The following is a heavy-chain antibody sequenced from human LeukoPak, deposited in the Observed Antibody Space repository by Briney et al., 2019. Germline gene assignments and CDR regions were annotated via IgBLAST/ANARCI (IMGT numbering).Heavy chain of an antibody. CDR2: IIPIFGIA. D-gene: IGHD3-16*02. CDR3: ARYGLKYDYVWGSYRRPTWFDP. J-gene: IGHJ5*02. Sequence: GASVKVSCKASGGTFTSYAISWVRQAPGQGLEWMGRIIPIFGIANYAQKFQGRVTITADKSTSTAYMELSSLRSEDTAVYYCARYGLKYDYVWGSYRRPTWFDPWGQGTLVTVSS. CDR1: GGTFTSYA. V-gene: IGHV1-69*04.